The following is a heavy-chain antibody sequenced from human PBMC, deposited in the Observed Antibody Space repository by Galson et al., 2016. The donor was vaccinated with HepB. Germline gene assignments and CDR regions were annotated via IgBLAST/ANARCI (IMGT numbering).Heavy chain of an antibody. Sequence: SLRLSCAASGFTVSSNYMIWVRQAPGKGLEWVSVIYSGGSTYYADSVKGRFTISRDNSKNTLYLQMNSLRAEDTAVYYCARELELEIYGMDVWGQGTTVTVSS. CDR2: IYSGGST. CDR3: ARELELEIYGMDV. CDR1: GFTVSSNY. D-gene: IGHD1-7*01. J-gene: IGHJ6*02. V-gene: IGHV3-66*01.